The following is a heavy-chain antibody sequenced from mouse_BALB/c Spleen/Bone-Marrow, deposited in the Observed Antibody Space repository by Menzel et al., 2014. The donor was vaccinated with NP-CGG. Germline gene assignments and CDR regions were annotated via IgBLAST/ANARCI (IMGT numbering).Heavy chain of an antibody. CDR2: IYPGSGNT. D-gene: IGHD1-2*01. CDR1: GYAFTNYW. V-gene: IGHV1-63*02. Sequence: VRLQQSGAELVRPGTSVKISCKASGYAFTNYWLDWVKQSPGHGLEWIGDIYPGSGNTYFNEKFKGKATLTADTSSSTAYMQLSNLTTEDSAVYFCARPQFISGRYYAMDYWGQGTSVTVSS. J-gene: IGHJ4*01. CDR3: ARPQFISGRYYAMDY.